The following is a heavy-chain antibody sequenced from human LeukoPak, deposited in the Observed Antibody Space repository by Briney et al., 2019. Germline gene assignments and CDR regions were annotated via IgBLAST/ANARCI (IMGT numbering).Heavy chain of an antibody. D-gene: IGHD2-15*01. CDR1: GGSISTYY. V-gene: IGHV4-59*01. Sequence: SETLSLTCAVSGGSISTYYWNWVRQSPGKGLEWIGYTSYSGRTKYNPSLKSRVTISIDTSNNQFSLKLGSVTAADTAAYYCARDGGGSNDVFDVWGQGRMVTVSS. CDR2: TSYSGRT. J-gene: IGHJ3*01. CDR3: ARDGGGSNDVFDV.